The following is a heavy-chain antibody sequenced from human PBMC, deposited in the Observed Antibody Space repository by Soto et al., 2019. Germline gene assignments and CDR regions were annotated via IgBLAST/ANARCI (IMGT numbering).Heavy chain of an antibody. D-gene: IGHD3-10*01. CDR1: GGSISSSSYY. V-gene: IGHV4-39*01. Sequence: SETLSLTCTVSGGSISSSSYYWGWIRQPPGKGLEWIGSIYYSGSTYYNPSLKSRVTISVDTSKNQFSLKLSSVTAADTAVYYCANNYGSIDYWGQGTLVTVSS. CDR3: ANNYGSIDY. CDR2: IYYSGST. J-gene: IGHJ4*02.